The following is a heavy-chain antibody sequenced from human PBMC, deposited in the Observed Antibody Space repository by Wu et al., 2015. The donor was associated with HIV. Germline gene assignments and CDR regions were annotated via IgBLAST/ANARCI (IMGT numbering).Heavy chain of an antibody. CDR3: ARVGCSTTSCWYYFDY. Sequence: QVQLVQSGAEVKKPGASVKVSCKASRYTFSGYYMHWVRQAPGQGLEWMGWINPNNSATDYAQKYQGRLTMTRDTSITTAYMELRRLRSDDTAVYYCARVGCSTTSCWYYFDYWGQGTLVTVSS. CDR1: RYTFSGYY. D-gene: IGHD2-2*01. J-gene: IGHJ4*02. V-gene: IGHV1-2*02. CDR2: INPNNSAT.